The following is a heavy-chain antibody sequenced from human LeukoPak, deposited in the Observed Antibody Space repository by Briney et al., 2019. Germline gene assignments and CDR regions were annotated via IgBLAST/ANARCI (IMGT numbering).Heavy chain of an antibody. V-gene: IGHV3-9*01. CDR3: AKAEGSGSYSPMDV. J-gene: IGHJ6*02. CDR2: ISWNSGSI. D-gene: IGHD3-10*01. CDR1: GFTFDDYA. Sequence: GGSLRLSCAASGFTFDDYAMHWVRQAPGKGLEWVSGISWNSGSIGYADSVKGRFTISRDNAKNSLYLQMNSLGAEDTALYYCAKAEGSGSYSPMDVWGQGTTVTVSS.